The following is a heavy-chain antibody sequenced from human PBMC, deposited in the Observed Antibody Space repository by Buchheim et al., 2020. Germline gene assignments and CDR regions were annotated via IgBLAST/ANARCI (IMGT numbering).Heavy chain of an antibody. CDR2: ISYDGSNK. J-gene: IGHJ4*02. Sequence: VQLLESGGGVVQPGRSLRLSCAASGFTFSSYGMHWVRQAPGKGLEWVAVISYDGSNKYYADSVKGRFTISRDNSKNTLYLQMNSLRAEDTAVYYCAKDREAAGGYFDYWGQGTL. CDR3: AKDREAAGGYFDY. D-gene: IGHD2-15*01. V-gene: IGHV3-30*18. CDR1: GFTFSSYG.